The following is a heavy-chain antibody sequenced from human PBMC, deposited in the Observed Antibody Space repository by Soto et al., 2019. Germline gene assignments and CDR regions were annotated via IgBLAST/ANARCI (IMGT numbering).Heavy chain of an antibody. Sequence: QVHLHESGPGLVKPSGTLSLTCAVSGGSISSRIWWSWVRQPPGKGLEWIGEIYHGGTTNYNPSLKSRVSMSIDKSKNELSLKLNSVTAADTAVYYCARYSGYDFNAYLDSWAREPWSPSPQ. D-gene: IGHD5-12*01. V-gene: IGHV4-4*02. CDR3: ARYSGYDFNAYLDS. CDR1: GGSISSRIW. CDR2: IYHGGTT. J-gene: IGHJ4*02.